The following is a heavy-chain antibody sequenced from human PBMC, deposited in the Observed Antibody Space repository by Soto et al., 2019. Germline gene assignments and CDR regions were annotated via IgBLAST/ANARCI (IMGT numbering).Heavy chain of an antibody. D-gene: IGHD6-13*01. V-gene: IGHV1-69*13. J-gene: IGHJ6*02. CDR1: GGTFSSYA. CDR2: IIPIFGTA. CDR3: ASRVAAAALYYYYYGMDV. Sequence: SVKVSCKASGGTFSSYAISWVRQAPGQGLEWMGGIIPIFGTANYAQKFQGRVTITADESTSTAYMELSSLRSEDTAVYYCASRVAAAALYYYYYGMDVWGQGTTVTVS.